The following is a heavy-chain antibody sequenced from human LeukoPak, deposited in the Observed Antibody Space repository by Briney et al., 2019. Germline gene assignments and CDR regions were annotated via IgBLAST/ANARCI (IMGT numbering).Heavy chain of an antibody. D-gene: IGHD2-2*01. CDR2: IYHSGST. CDR3: ARASAAAMSSTFDY. Sequence: SETLSLTCAVSGGSISSSNWWSWVRQPPGKGPEWIGEIYHSGSTNYNPSLKSRVTISVDKSKNQFSLKLSSVTAADTAVYYCARASAAAMSSTFDYWGQGTLVTVSS. V-gene: IGHV4-4*02. J-gene: IGHJ4*02. CDR1: GGSISSSNW.